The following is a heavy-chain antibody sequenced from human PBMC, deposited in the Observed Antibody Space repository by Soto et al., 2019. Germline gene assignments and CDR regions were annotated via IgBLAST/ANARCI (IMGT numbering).Heavy chain of an antibody. V-gene: IGHV3-11*01. CDR3: ARGGGPAFYGSGSEYIFSR. D-gene: IGHD3-10*01. CDR1: EFTFSDHY. Sequence: QVQLVESGGGLVNPGGSLRLSCVASEFTFSDHYMSWIRQTPGKGLEWVAYISDTGTIAYYADSVKGRFTISRDNAKSQLALQRTSLRAEDTAIYDCARGGGPAFYGSGSEYIFSRWGQGTLVTVSS. CDR2: ISDTGTIA. J-gene: IGHJ4*02.